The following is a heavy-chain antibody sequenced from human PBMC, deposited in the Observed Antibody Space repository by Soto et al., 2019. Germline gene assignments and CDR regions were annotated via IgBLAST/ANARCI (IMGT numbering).Heavy chain of an antibody. J-gene: IGHJ4*02. V-gene: IGHV3-7*01. CDR2: IKQDGSEK. CDR3: ARDVDGYNDY. CDR1: GFTFRSYW. Sequence: GGSLRLSCAAPGFTFRSYWMSWVRQAPGKGLEWVANIKQDGSEKYYVDSVKGRFTISRDNAKNSLYLQMNSLRAEDTAVYYCARDVDGYNDYWGQGTLVTVSS. D-gene: IGHD5-12*01.